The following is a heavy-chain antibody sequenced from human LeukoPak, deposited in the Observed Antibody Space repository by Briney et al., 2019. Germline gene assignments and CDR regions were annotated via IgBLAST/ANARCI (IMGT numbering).Heavy chain of an antibody. CDR2: IYTSGST. CDR3: ARNHYYDILTGSVTYGMDV. Sequence: SETLSLTCTVSGGSISSYYWSWIRQPAGKGLEWIGRIYTSGSTNYNPSLKSRVTMSVDTSKNQFSLKLSSVTAADTAVYYCARNHYYDILTGSVTYGMDVWGQGTTVTVSS. J-gene: IGHJ6*02. V-gene: IGHV4-4*07. D-gene: IGHD3-9*01. CDR1: GGSISSYY.